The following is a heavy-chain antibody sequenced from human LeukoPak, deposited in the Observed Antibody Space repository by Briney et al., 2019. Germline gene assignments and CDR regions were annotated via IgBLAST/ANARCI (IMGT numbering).Heavy chain of an antibody. V-gene: IGHV4-59*08. Sequence: PSETLSLTCTVSGGSISSYYWSWIRQPPGKGLEWIGYIYYSGSTNYNPSLKSRVTISVDTSKNQFSLKLSSVTAADTAVYYCASPPLYYDSSGYYYYWGQGTLVTVSS. D-gene: IGHD3-22*01. CDR1: GGSISSYY. CDR2: IYYSGST. J-gene: IGHJ4*02. CDR3: ASPPLYYDSSGYYYY.